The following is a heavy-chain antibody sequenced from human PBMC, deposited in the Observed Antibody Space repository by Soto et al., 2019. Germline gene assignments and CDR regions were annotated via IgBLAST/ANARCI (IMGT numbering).Heavy chain of an antibody. V-gene: IGHV3-7*01. D-gene: IGHD3-10*01. CDR1: GFSFINYW. CDR3: ARDPIMLRGAYYVH. Sequence: EVQLVESGGGLVQPGGSLRLSCSASGFSFINYWMSWVRQSPGKGLELVANIKQDGSDKNYVDSVKGRFTISRDNAKNTLYLQMNSLSAEDTAVYYCARDPIMLRGAYYVHWGQGTLVTVSS. CDR2: IKQDGSDK. J-gene: IGHJ4*02.